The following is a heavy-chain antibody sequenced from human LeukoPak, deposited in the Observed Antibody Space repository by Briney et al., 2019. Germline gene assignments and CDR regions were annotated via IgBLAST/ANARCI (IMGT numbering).Heavy chain of an antibody. CDR3: ARDPIRYFDWLPHDHNWFDP. CDR1: GGTFSSYA. CDR2: IIPILGIA. D-gene: IGHD3-9*01. Sequence: ASVKVSCKASGGTFSSYAISWVRQAPGQGLEWMGRIIPILGIANYAQKFQGRVTITADKSTSTAYMELSSLRSEDTAVYYCARDPIRYFDWLPHDHNWFDPWGQGTLVAVSS. V-gene: IGHV1-69*04. J-gene: IGHJ5*02.